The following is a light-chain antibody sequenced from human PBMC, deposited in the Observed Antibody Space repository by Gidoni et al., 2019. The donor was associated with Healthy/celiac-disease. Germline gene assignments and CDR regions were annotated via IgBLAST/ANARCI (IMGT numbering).Light chain of an antibody. V-gene: IGKV3-11*01. CDR2: DAS. CDR3: QQRSNWPRGIT. CDR1: QSVRSY. J-gene: IGKJ5*01. Sequence: EIVLTQSPATLSLSPGERATLSCRASQSVRSYLAWYQQKPGQAPRLLIYDASNRATGIPARFSGSGSGTDFTLTISSLEPEDFAVYYCQQRSNWPRGITFGQGTRLEIK.